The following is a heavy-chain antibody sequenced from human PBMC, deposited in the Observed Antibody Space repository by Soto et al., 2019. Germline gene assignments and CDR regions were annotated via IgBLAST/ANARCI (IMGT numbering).Heavy chain of an antibody. V-gene: IGHV3-74*01. CDR2: INSDGSST. CDR1: GFTFSSYW. D-gene: IGHD3-3*01. Sequence: GGSLRLSCAASGFTFSSYWMHWVRQAPGKGLVWVSRINSDGSSTSYADSVKGRFTISRDNAKNTLYLQMNSLRAEDTAVYYCAREGSYYDFWSGYAPMVYYYYGMDVWGQGTTVTVSS. J-gene: IGHJ6*02. CDR3: AREGSYYDFWSGYAPMVYYYYGMDV.